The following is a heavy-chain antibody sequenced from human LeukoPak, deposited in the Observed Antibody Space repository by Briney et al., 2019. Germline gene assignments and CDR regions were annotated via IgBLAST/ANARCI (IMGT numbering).Heavy chain of an antibody. V-gene: IGHV3-74*01. Sequence: PGGSLRLSCAASGFTFSSYWMHWVRQAPAKGLVWVSVIINDGSSTRYADSVKGRFTISRDNAKKTLYLQMNSLRAEDTAVYYCARDTGYSINYWGQGTLVTVSS. CDR2: IINDGSST. J-gene: IGHJ4*02. CDR3: ARDTGYSINY. D-gene: IGHD6-13*01. CDR1: GFTFSSYW.